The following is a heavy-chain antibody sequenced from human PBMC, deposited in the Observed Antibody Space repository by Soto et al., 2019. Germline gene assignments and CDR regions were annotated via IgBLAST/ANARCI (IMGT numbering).Heavy chain of an antibody. CDR1: GYSFTNYW. D-gene: IGHD2-2*01. CDR3: ARQVVPSAQFDY. J-gene: IGHJ4*02. CDR2: IDPSDSYT. V-gene: IGHV5-10-1*01. Sequence: EVQLVQSGADVKKPGESLRISCKGSGYSFTNYWINWVRQMPGKGLEWMGRIDPSDSYTNYSPSFQGHVTISTDKSITTAYLQWSSLKASDTAIYYCARQVVPSAQFDYWGQRTLITVSS.